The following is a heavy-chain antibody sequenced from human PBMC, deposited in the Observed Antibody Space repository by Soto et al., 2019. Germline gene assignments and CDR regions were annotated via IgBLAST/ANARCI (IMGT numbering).Heavy chain of an antibody. CDR3: ARYRGYSYGHYYGLDV. Sequence: SETLSLTCTVSGGSISSGGYYWSWIRRHPGKGLEWIGYISYSGSTKYNPSLKSRVTMSLDTSKSQFSLKLNSVTAADTAVYYCARYRGYSYGHYYGLDVWGQGTTVTVSS. V-gene: IGHV4-61*08. CDR2: ISYSGST. CDR1: GGSISSGGYY. D-gene: IGHD5-18*01. J-gene: IGHJ6*02.